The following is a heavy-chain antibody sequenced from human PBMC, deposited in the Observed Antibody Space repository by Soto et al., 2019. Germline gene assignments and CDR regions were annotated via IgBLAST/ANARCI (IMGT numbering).Heavy chain of an antibody. D-gene: IGHD6-13*01. CDR2: IWYDGSNK. V-gene: IGHV3-33*01. Sequence: QVQLVESGGGVVQPGRSLRLSCAASGFTFSSYGMHWVRQAPGKGLEWVAVIWYDGSNKYYADSVKGRFTISRDNSKNTLYLQINSLRAEDTAVYYCARVYSSWYSDYWGQGTLVTVSS. CDR3: ARVYSSWYSDY. J-gene: IGHJ4*02. CDR1: GFTFSSYG.